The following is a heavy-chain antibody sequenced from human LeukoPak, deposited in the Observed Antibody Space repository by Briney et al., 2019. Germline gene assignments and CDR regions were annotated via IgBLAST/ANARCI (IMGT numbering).Heavy chain of an antibody. CDR3: VLAAPRYNWFDP. V-gene: IGHV4-4*02. J-gene: IGHJ5*02. CDR1: GGSISSSNW. Sequence: SGTLSLTCAVSGGSISSSNWWSWVRQPPVKGLEWIGEIYYSGSTNYNPSLKSRVTISVDKSKNQFSLKLSSVTVADTAVYYCVLAAPRYNWFDPWGQGTLVSVSS. D-gene: IGHD6-25*01. CDR2: IYYSGST.